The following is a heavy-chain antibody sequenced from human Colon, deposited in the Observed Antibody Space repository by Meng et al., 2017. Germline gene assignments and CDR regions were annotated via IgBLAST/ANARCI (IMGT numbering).Heavy chain of an antibody. CDR1: GGSIKSGGYH. Sequence: QVHLHESGPGLVRPSGALSLVCTVSGGSIKSGGYHWSWVRQHPGKGLEYIGFMSDSGTTDYNPSLRSRVSISEIGSSKNQFSLTLRSVTAADTATYFCARDTLYGTDYWGQGVLVTVSS. D-gene: IGHD4-17*01. CDR2: MSDSGTT. V-gene: IGHV4-31*03. J-gene: IGHJ4*02. CDR3: ARDTLYGTDY.